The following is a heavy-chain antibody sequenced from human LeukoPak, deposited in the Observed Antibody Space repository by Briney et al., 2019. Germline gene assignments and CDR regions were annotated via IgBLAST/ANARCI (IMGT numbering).Heavy chain of an antibody. J-gene: IGHJ4*02. CDR3: AKIKGWELWTVFDY. D-gene: IGHD1-26*01. CDR2: ISYDGSNK. CDR1: GFTFSSYG. Sequence: GGSLRLSCAASGFTFSSYGMHWVRQAPGKGLEWVAVISYDGSNKYYADSVKGRFTISRDNSKNTLYLQMNSLRAEDTAVYYCAKIKGWELWTVFDYWGQGTLVTVSS. V-gene: IGHV3-30*18.